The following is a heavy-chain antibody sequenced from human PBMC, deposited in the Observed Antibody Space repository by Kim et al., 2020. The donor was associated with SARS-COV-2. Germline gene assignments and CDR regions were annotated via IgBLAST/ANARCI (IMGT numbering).Heavy chain of an antibody. CDR1: GGSFSGYY. Sequence: SETLSLTCAVYGGSFSGYYWSWIRQPPGKGLEWIGEINHSGSTNYNPSLKSRVTISVDTSKNQFSLKLSSVTAADTAVYYCARVGGYYGSGSYYPYFYYYMGVSGKGTTVTVSS. CDR3: ARVGGYYGSGSYYPYFYYYMGV. D-gene: IGHD3-10*01. V-gene: IGHV4-34*01. J-gene: IGHJ6*03. CDR2: INHSGST.